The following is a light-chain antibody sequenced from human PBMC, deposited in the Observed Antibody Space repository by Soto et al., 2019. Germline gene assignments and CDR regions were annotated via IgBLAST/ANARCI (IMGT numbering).Light chain of an antibody. V-gene: IGKV3-11*01. J-gene: IGKJ5*01. CDR3: QQRYNWPLIT. Sequence: EIVLTQSPATLSLSPGERVTLSCRASQSVRTNLAWYQQKVGQAPRLLIYDASKRATSIPARFSGSGSGTDFTLTISSLEPEDFAVYYCQQRYNWPLITFGQGTRLEIK. CDR1: QSVRTN. CDR2: DAS.